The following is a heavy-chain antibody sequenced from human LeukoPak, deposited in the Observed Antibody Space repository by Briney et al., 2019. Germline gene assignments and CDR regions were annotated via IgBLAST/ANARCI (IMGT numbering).Heavy chain of an antibody. CDR3: ARAMWFGEGHDY. J-gene: IGHJ4*02. Sequence: SETLSLTCTVSGGSISSGSYYWSWIRQPAGKGLEWIGRLYISGSTDYNPSLKSRVTISVDTSKNQLSMRLSSVTAADTAVYYCARAMWFGEGHDYWGQGTLVTVSS. CDR1: GGSISSGSYY. CDR2: LYISGST. V-gene: IGHV4-61*02. D-gene: IGHD3-10*01.